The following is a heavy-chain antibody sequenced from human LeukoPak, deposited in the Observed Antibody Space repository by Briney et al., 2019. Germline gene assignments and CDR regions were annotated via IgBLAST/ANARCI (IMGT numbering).Heavy chain of an antibody. J-gene: IGHJ4*02. CDR1: GGTFSSYA. D-gene: IGHD5-18*01. Sequence: ASVKVSCKASGGTFSSYAISWVRQAPGQGLEWMGWINPNSGVTDYAQNFQGRVTMTRDTSICTAYVELSRLRSDDTAVYYGARGTGEGYTYGRYYFDYWGQGTLVTVSS. CDR3: ARGTGEGYTYGRYYFDY. V-gene: IGHV1-2*02. CDR2: INPNSGVT.